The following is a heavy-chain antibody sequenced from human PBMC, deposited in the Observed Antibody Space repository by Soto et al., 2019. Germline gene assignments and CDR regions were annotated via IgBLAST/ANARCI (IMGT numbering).Heavy chain of an antibody. CDR2: IYYSGST. D-gene: IGHD4-17*01. CDR3: ASRLTLATTTDDAFDL. V-gene: IGHV4-59*01. J-gene: IGHJ3*01. Sequence: QVQLQESGPGLVKPSETLSLTCTVSSGSIINYYWSWIRQPPGKGLEWIGFIYYSGSTNYNSFLKSRVTMSVDMSRQQLSLKLNSVTAADTAVYSCASRLTLATTTDDAFDLWGQGTIVTVSS. CDR1: SGSIINYY.